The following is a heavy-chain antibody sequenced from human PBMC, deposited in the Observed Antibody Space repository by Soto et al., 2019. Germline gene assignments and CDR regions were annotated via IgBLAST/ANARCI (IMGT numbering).Heavy chain of an antibody. CDR1: GLSVSSND. Sequence: PGGSLRLSYAASGLSVSSNDMSWVRQAPGKGLECVSIIYSADNTFYVDSVKGRFIISRDNSKNTVYLQMNSLRADDTAVYYCARGSLYWGQGTLVTVSS. CDR2: IYSADNT. J-gene: IGHJ4*01. CDR3: ARGSLY. V-gene: IGHV3-66*01.